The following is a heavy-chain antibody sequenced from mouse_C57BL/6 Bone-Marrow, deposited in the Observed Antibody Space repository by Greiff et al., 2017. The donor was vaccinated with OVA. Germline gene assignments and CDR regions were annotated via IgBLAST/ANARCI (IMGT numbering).Heavy chain of an antibody. CDR1: GFNIKNTY. CDR2: IDPANGNT. D-gene: IGHD1-1*01. V-gene: IGHV14-3*01. J-gene: IGHJ4*01. CDR3: ARSPITTVVARAMDY. Sequence: VQLQQSVAELVRPGASVKLSCTASGFNIKNTYMHWVKQRPEQGLEWIGRIDPANGNTKYAPKFQGKATITADTSSNTAYLQLSSLTSEYTAIYYCARSPITTVVARAMDYWGQGTSVTVSS.